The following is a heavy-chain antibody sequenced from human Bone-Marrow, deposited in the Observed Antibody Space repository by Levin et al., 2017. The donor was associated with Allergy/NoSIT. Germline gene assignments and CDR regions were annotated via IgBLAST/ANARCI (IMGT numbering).Heavy chain of an antibody. J-gene: IGHJ6*02. CDR1: GYTFTDYY. CDR2: INPDNGVA. D-gene: IGHD1-1*01. CDR3: ARETTTMSPYQYNGMDV. V-gene: IGHV1-2*02. Sequence: GESLKISCKASGYTFTDYYIHWVRQAPGQGLEWMGWINPDNGVAMYAQEFQGRVTMTRDTSISTVFMELSRLRSDDTAVFYCARETTTMSPYQYNGMDVWGQGTAVTVSS.